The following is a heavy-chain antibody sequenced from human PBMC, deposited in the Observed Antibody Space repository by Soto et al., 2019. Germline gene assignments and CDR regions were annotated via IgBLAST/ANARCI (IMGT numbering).Heavy chain of an antibody. V-gene: IGHV3-49*04. CDR2: IRSKAYGGTT. J-gene: IGHJ4*02. Sequence: GASLRLSCTASGFTFGDYAMSWVRQAPGRGLEWVGFIRSKAYGGTTEYAASVKGRFTISRDDSKSIAYLQMNSLKTEDTAVYYCTRDGAAQHTAMVKDYWGQGTLVTVSS. D-gene: IGHD5-18*01. CDR1: GFTFGDYA. CDR3: TRDGAAQHTAMVKDY.